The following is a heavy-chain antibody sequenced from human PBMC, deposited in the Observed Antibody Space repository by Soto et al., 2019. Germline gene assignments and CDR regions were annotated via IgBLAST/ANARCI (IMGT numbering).Heavy chain of an antibody. Sequence: QVKLQGSGPGLVKPSGTLSLTCAVSGGSISSSNWWSWVRQPPGKGLEWIGEIYHSGNTNYNPSLKSRVTMAVDKSRNQFSLKLSSVTAADTAVYYCARRWGEGRVDYWGQGTLVTVSS. D-gene: IGHD3-10*01. CDR2: IYHSGNT. CDR3: ARRWGEGRVDY. J-gene: IGHJ4*02. V-gene: IGHV4-4*02. CDR1: GGSISSSNW.